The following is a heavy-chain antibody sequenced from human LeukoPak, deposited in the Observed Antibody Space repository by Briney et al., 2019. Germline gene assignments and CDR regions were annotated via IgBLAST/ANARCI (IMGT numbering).Heavy chain of an antibody. CDR3: ATGGSKLLPHGGAFDI. CDR1: GYTLTELS. CDR2: FDPEDGET. V-gene: IGHV1-24*01. Sequence: ASVKVSCKVSGYTLTELSMHWVRQAPGKGLEWMGGFDPEDGETIYAQKFQGRVTMIEDTSTDTAYMELSSLRSEDTAVYYCATGGSKLLPHGGAFDIWGQGTMVTVSS. D-gene: IGHD1-26*01. J-gene: IGHJ3*02.